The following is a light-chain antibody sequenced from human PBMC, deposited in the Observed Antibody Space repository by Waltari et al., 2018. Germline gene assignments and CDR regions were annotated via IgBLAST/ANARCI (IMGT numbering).Light chain of an antibody. CDR1: QSVKNN. V-gene: IGKV1-5*03. J-gene: IGKJ4*01. CDR2: KAS. Sequence: DIQMTQSPSTLSASVGDRITITCRTSQSVKNNLAWYQQTPGKAPKVLIHKASRVEGGVPSRFSGSGYGTEFTLTISSLQPDDFATYYCQEYDSLPVTFGGGTRVEIK. CDR3: QEYDSLPVT.